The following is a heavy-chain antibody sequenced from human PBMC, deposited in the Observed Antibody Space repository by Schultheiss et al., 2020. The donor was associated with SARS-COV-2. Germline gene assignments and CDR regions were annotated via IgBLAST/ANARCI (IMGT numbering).Heavy chain of an antibody. CDR2: IYTSGST. J-gene: IGHJ4*02. D-gene: IGHD6-6*01. CDR3: AREGSSAHFDY. V-gene: IGHV4-39*02. CDR1: GGSISSSSYY. Sequence: SETLSLTCTVSGGSISSSSYYWGWIRQPPGKGLEWIGSIYTSGSTYYNPSLKSRVTISVDTSKNQFSLKLSSVTAADTAVYYCAREGSSAHFDYWGQGTLVTVSS.